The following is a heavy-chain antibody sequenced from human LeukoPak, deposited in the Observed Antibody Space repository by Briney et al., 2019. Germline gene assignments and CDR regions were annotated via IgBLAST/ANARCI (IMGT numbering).Heavy chain of an antibody. CDR1: GFTFSSYS. Sequence: GGSLRLSCAASGFTFSSYSMTWVRQAPGKGLEWVSSISSSSSYIYYADSVKGRFTISRDNSKNTLYLQMNSLRAEDTAVYYCAKDFNYYDSSGYDWGQGTLVTVSS. CDR2: ISSSSSYI. D-gene: IGHD3-22*01. CDR3: AKDFNYYDSSGYD. J-gene: IGHJ4*02. V-gene: IGHV3-21*04.